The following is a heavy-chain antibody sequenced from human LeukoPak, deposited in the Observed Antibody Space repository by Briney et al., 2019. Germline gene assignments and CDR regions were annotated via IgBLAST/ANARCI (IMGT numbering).Heavy chain of an antibody. Sequence: PGGSLRLSCAASGFTFSSYSMNWVRQAPGKGLEWVSSISSSSSYIYYADSVKGRFTISRDNAKNSLYLQMNSLRAEDTAVYYCARDGTYYYDSSGYYRYYYYYYGMDVWGQGTTVTVSS. D-gene: IGHD3-22*01. CDR1: GFTFSSYS. V-gene: IGHV3-21*01. CDR2: ISSSSSYI. J-gene: IGHJ6*02. CDR3: ARDGTYYYDSSGYYRYYYYYYGMDV.